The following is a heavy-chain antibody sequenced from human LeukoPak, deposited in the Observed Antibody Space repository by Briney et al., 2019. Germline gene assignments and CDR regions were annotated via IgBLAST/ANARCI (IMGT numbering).Heavy chain of an antibody. CDR3: ARVGQVGVFDY. CDR2: INHSGST. CDR1: GGSISSYY. J-gene: IGHJ4*02. Sequence: SETLSLTCTVSGGSISSYYWSWIRQPPGKALEWIGKINHSGSTNYNSSLKSRVTISVDTSKNQFSLKLSSVTAADTAVYYCARVGQVGVFDYWGQGTLVTVSS. V-gene: IGHV4-59*12. D-gene: IGHD3-10*01.